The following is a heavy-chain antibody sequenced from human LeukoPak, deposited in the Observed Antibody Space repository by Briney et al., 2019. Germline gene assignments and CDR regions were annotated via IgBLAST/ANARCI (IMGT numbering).Heavy chain of an antibody. D-gene: IGHD1-1*01. CDR1: GGSISSSSYY. CDR2: INHSGST. CDR3: ARGPGDWNDGNYYYYYMDV. Sequence: SETLSLTCTVSGGSISSSSYYWGWIRQPPGKGLEWIGEINHSGSTNYNPSLRSRVTISVDTSKNQFSLKLSSVTAADTAVYYCARGPGDWNDGNYYYYYMDVWGKGTTVTVSS. V-gene: IGHV4-39*07. J-gene: IGHJ6*03.